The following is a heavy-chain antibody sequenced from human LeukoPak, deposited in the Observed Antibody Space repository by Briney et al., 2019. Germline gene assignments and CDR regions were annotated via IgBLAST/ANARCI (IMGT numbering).Heavy chain of an antibody. J-gene: IGHJ3*02. D-gene: IGHD5-18*01. Sequence: SETLSLTCAVYGGSFSGYYWSWIRQPPGKGLEWIGEINHSGSTNYNPSLKSRVTISVDTSKNQFSLKLSSVTAADTAVYYCARGSRRQLWLSGLGRENDAFDIWGQGTMVTVSS. CDR2: INHSGST. CDR1: GGSFSGYY. V-gene: IGHV4-34*01. CDR3: ARGSRRQLWLSGLGRENDAFDI.